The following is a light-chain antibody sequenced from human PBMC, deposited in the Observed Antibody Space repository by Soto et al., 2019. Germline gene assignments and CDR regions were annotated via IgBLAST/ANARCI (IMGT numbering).Light chain of an antibody. CDR2: GAS. J-gene: IGKJ5*01. CDR3: QQYGSSST. Sequence: EIVLTQSPGTLSLSKGERATLSCRASQSVSSSYLAWYQQKPGQAPRLLIYGASSRATGIPDRFSGSGSGTDFTLTISRLEPDDFAVYYCQQYGSSSTFGQGTRLEIK. V-gene: IGKV3-20*01. CDR1: QSVSSSY.